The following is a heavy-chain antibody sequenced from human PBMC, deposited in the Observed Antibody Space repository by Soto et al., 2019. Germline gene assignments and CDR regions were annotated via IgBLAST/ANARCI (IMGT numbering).Heavy chain of an antibody. CDR1: GVSIISGGYS. V-gene: IGHV4-30-2*01. J-gene: IGHJ4*02. Sequence: SETLSLTCAVSGVSIISGGYSWSWIRQPPGKGLEWIGYIYHSGSTYYNPSLKSRVTISVDTSKNQFSLNLKSVTAADTAVYYCATLPPRIVVVVLPIPSWGQGTLVTVSS. CDR2: IYHSGST. CDR3: ATLPPRIVVVVLPIPS. D-gene: IGHD2-15*01.